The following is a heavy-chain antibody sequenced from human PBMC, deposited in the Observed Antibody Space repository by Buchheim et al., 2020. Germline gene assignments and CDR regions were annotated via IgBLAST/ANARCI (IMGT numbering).Heavy chain of an antibody. CDR1: GFTFSSYW. CDR2: IKQDGSEK. J-gene: IGHJ6*02. Sequence: EVQLVESGGGLVQPGGSLRLSCAASGFTFSSYWMSWVRQAPGKGLEWVANIKQDGSEKYYVDSVKGRFTISRDNAKNSLYLQMNSLRAEDTAVYYCARDGYGDYVFGGNLPPAQYYYGMDVWGQGTT. V-gene: IGHV3-7*01. CDR3: ARDGYGDYVFGGNLPPAQYYYGMDV. D-gene: IGHD4-17*01.